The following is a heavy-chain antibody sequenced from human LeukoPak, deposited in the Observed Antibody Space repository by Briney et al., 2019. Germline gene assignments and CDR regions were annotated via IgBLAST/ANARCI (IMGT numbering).Heavy chain of an antibody. V-gene: IGHV4-34*01. Sequence: SETLSLTCAVYGGSFSGYYWSWIRQPPGKGLEWIGEINHSGSTNYSPSLKSRVTISVDTSKNQFSLKLSSVTAADTAVYYCARVAYDYVWGSYRNYFDYWGQGTLVTVSS. CDR3: ARVAYDYVWGSYRNYFDY. D-gene: IGHD3-16*02. J-gene: IGHJ4*02. CDR1: GGSFSGYY. CDR2: INHSGST.